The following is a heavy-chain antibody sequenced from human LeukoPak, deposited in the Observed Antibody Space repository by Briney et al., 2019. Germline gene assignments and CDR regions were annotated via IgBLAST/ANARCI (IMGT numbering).Heavy chain of an antibody. CDR3: AREKFGWFGELLNYYYMDV. CDR1: GFTFDDYG. Sequence: GGSLRLSCAASGFTFDDYGMSWVRQAPGKGLEWVSRINSDGSSTSYADSVKGRFTISRDNAKNSLYLQMNRLRAEDTALYHCAREKFGWFGELLNYYYMDVWGKGTTVTISS. CDR2: INSDGSST. D-gene: IGHD3-10*01. V-gene: IGHV3-20*01. J-gene: IGHJ6*03.